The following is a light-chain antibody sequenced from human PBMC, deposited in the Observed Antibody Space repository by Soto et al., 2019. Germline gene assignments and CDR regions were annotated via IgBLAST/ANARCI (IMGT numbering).Light chain of an antibody. CDR2: DAS. CDR3: QQSYSTPFT. J-gene: IGKJ4*01. V-gene: IGKV1-39*01. CDR1: QSISSY. Sequence: DIQMTQSPSSLSASVGDRVTITCRASQSISSYLYWYQQKPGKAPKVLIYDASSLQSGVPSRFSGSGSGTDLTLSISSLQPEDFATYYCQQSYSTPFTYGGGTKVEIK.